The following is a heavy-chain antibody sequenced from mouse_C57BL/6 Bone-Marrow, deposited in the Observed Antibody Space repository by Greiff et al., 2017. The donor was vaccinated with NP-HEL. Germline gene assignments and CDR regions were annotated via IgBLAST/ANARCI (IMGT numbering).Heavy chain of an antibody. CDR2: ISNLAYSI. Sequence: EVKLVESGGGLVQPGGSLKLSCAASGFTFSDYGMAWVRQAPRKGPEWVAFISNLAYSIYYADTVTGRFTISRENAKNTLYLEMSSLRSEDTAMYYCAREGTRGAMDYWGQGTAVTVSS. J-gene: IGHJ4*01. V-gene: IGHV5-15*04. CDR3: AREGTRGAMDY. D-gene: IGHD3-3*01. CDR1: GFTFSDYG.